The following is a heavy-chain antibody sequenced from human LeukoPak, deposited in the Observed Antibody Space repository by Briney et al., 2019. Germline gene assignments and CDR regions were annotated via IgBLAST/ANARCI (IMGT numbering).Heavy chain of an antibody. V-gene: IGHV4-59*12. D-gene: IGHD2-15*01. CDR1: GGSISSYY. J-gene: IGHJ3*02. Sequence: PSETLSLTCTVSGGSISSYYWSWIRQPPGKGLEWIGYIYYSGSTNYNPSLKSRVTISVDTSKNQFSLKLSSVIAADTAVYYCARGRYCSADICSGGDAFDIWGQGTMVSVSS. CDR3: ARGRYCSADICSGGDAFDI. CDR2: IYYSGST.